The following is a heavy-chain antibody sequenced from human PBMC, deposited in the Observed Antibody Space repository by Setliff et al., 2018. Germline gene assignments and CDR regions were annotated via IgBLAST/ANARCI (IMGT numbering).Heavy chain of an antibody. CDR3: ATNSGGNTIDAFDI. CDR2: FDPEDGET. J-gene: IGHJ3*02. Sequence: GASVKVSCKVSGYRLIEVSMHWVRQAPGKGLEWMGGFDPEDGETIYAQKFQGRVTMTEDTSTDTAYMELSSLRSEDTAVYYCATNSGGNTIDAFDIWGQGTMVTVSS. D-gene: IGHD2-15*01. CDR1: GYRLIEVS. V-gene: IGHV1-24*01.